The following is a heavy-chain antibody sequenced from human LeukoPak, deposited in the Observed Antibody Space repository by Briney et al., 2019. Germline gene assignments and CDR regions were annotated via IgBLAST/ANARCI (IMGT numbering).Heavy chain of an antibody. CDR2: ISGSGGST. J-gene: IGHJ4*02. CDR1: GFTFSSYA. Sequence: GGSLRLSCAASGFTFSSYAMSWVRQAPGKGLEWVSAISGSGGSTYYADCVKGRFTISRDNSKNTRYLQWNSMRAEYTAVYYCAKAGGVMTFGGDLYYFDYWSQGTLVTVSS. D-gene: IGHD3-16*01. V-gene: IGHV3-23*01. CDR3: AKAGGVMTFGGDLYYFDY.